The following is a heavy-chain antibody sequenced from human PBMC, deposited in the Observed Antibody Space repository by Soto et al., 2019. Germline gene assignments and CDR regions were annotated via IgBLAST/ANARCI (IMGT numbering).Heavy chain of an antibody. CDR1: GGTFSSYT. D-gene: IGHD4-17*01. V-gene: IGHV1-69*02. CDR3: ASAPEYGDSVY. J-gene: IGHJ4*02. Sequence: ASVKASCKASGGTFSSYTISWVRQAPGQGLEWMGRIIPILGIANYAQKFQGRVTITADKSTSTAYMELSSLRSEDTAVYYCASAPEYGDSVYWGQGTLVTVSS. CDR2: IIPILGIA.